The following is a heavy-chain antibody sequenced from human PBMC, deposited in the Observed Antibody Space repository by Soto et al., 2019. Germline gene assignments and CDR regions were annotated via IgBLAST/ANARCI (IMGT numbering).Heavy chain of an antibody. J-gene: IGHJ6*03. CDR1: GFTFSSYG. V-gene: IGHV3-33*01. CDR2: IWYDGSNK. CDR3: ARDCHPYGDYTTKLNYYYYYYMDV. Sequence: QVQLVESGGGVVQPGRSLRLSCAASGFTFSSYGMHWVRQAPGKGLEWVAVIWYDGSNKYYADSVKGRFTISRDNSKNTLYLQMNSLRDGDTAVYYCARDCHPYGDYTTKLNYYYYYYMDVWGKGTTVTVSS. D-gene: IGHD4-17*01.